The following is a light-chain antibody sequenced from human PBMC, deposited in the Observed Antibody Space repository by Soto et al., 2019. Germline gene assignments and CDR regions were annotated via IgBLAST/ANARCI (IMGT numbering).Light chain of an antibody. J-gene: IGKJ3*01. V-gene: IGKV3-20*01. CDR1: QSVSSSY. CDR3: QQFGSSPS. CDR2: GAS. Sequence: EIVLTQSPGTLSLSLGERATLSCRASQSVSSSYLAWYRQRPGQAPRLLIYGASIRATGIPDRFSGSGSGTDFSLTISRLETEDFAVYYCQQFGSSPSFGPGTTVDI.